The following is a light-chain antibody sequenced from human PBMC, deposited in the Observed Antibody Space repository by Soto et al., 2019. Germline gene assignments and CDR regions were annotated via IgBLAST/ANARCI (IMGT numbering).Light chain of an antibody. Sequence: DIQMPQSLSTLSASVGESVTFTCRARPRIRSRLAWYQQKPGKAPSLLISGASTLESGVPSRFSGSPLSGSASGTAFSLTISSLQPEDSATYYCLQDINYPWTFGQGTKVDIK. CDR3: LQDINYPWT. V-gene: IGKV1-5*01. J-gene: IGKJ1*01. CDR1: PRIRSR. CDR2: GAS.